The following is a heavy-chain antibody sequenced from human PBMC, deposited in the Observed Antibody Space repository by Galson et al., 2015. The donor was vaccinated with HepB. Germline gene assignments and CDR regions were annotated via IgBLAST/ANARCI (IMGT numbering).Heavy chain of an antibody. D-gene: IGHD5-18*01. CDR3: AKAQPSERGYSYGPYFDY. Sequence: SLRLSCAASGFTFSSYAMSWVRQAPGKGLEWVSAISGSGGSTYYADSAKGRFTISRDNSKNTLYLQMNSLRAEDTAVYYCAKAQPSERGYSYGPYFDYWGQGTLVTVSS. V-gene: IGHV3-23*01. J-gene: IGHJ4*02. CDR2: ISGSGGST. CDR1: GFTFSSYA.